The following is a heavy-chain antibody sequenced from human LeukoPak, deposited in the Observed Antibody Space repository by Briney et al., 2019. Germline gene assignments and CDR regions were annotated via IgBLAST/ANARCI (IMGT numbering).Heavy chain of an antibody. J-gene: IGHJ3*02. CDR3: ASGPRWVGAAWAHSFDI. CDR1: GFTFRSYW. CDR2: IKQDGSDK. V-gene: IGHV3-7*01. Sequence: GGSLRLSCLDSGFTFRSYWMSWVRQAPGKGLEWVANIKQDGSDKYYVDSVKGRFTISRDNAKNSLYLQMNSLRAEDTAVYFCASGPRWVGAAWAHSFDIWGQGTMVTVSS. D-gene: IGHD2-15*01.